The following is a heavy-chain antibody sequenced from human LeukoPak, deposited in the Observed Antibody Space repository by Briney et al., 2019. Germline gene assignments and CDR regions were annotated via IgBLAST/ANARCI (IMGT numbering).Heavy chain of an antibody. CDR3: SRGPIQLWVHNGVDV. V-gene: IGHV3-49*04. CDR2: IRSKAYRGTT. D-gene: IGHD5-18*01. CDR1: GFNFGDHA. Sequence: PGGSLRLSCTTSGFNFGDHAITWVRQAPGKGLEWVGFIRSKAYRGTTVYAASVKGRFTISRDDSKSVVYLQMNSLKSEDTAVYYCSRGPIQLWVHNGVDVWGQGTTVTVSS. J-gene: IGHJ6*02.